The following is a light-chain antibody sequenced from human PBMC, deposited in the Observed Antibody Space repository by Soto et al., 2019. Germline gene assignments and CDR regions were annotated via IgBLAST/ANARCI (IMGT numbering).Light chain of an antibody. Sequence: DIQLTQSPSFLSASVGDRVIITCRASQDIASYLAWYQQKPGKAPKLLIYAASTLESGVPSRFSGSGSGTEFTLTISSLQPEDFATYDCQQINNYPLTFGQGTKVEIK. CDR3: QQINNYPLT. V-gene: IGKV1-9*01. CDR2: AAS. CDR1: QDIASY. J-gene: IGKJ1*01.